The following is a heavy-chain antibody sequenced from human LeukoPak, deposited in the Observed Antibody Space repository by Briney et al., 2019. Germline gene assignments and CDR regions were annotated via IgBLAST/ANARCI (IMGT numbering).Heavy chain of an antibody. D-gene: IGHD3-10*01. CDR2: ISYDGSNK. V-gene: IGHV3-30*04. CDR3: AREYGSGRYFDY. Sequence: GGSLGLYCAASGFTCSSYAMHWVRQAPGKGLEWVAVISYDGSNKYYADSVKGRFTISRDNSKNTLYLQMNSLRAEDTAVYYCAREYGSGRYFDYWGQGTLVTVSS. J-gene: IGHJ4*02. CDR1: GFTCSSYA.